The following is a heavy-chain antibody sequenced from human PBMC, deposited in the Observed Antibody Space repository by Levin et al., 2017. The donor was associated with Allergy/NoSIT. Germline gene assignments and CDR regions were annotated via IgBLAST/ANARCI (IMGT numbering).Heavy chain of an antibody. V-gene: IGHV1-2*02. J-gene: IGHJ5*02. D-gene: IGHD2-15*01. CDR2: INPDGGGT. Sequence: ASVKVSCKASGYNFNHHYMHWVRQAPGQGLEWMGWINPDGGGTKYAQKFQGRVTMTRDTSITTFYMELRSLRSDDTAVYYCGRDVGFIVATPVNWFDPWGQGTLVSVSS. CDR1: GYNFNHHY. CDR3: GRDVGFIVATPVNWFDP.